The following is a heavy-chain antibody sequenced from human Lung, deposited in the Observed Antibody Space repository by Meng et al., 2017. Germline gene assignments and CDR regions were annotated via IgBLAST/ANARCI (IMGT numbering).Heavy chain of an antibody. V-gene: IGHV4-34*01. CDR2: INHSGST. CDR1: GGSFSGYY. CDR3: ASYPPREYYFDY. Sequence: SETLSLTCAVYGGSFSGYYWSWIRQPPGKGLEWIGEINHSGSTNYNPSLKSRVTISVDTSKNQFSLKLSSVTAADTAVYYCASYPPREYYFDYWGQGKLV. J-gene: IGHJ4*02.